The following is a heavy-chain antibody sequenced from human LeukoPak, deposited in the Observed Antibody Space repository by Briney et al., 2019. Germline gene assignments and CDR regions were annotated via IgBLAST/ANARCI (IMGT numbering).Heavy chain of an antibody. V-gene: IGHV1-18*01. Sequence: ASVKVSCKASGYTFTSYGISWVRQAPGQGLEWMGWISAYNGNTNYAQKLQGRVTMTTDTSTSTAYMELRSLRSGDTAVYYCASAPDDILTGCYDYWGQGTLVTVSS. CDR2: ISAYNGNT. J-gene: IGHJ4*02. CDR1: GYTFTSYG. CDR3: ASAPDDILTGCYDY. D-gene: IGHD3-9*01.